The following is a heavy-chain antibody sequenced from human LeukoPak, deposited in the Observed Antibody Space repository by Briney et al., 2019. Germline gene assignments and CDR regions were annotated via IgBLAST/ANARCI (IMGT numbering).Heavy chain of an antibody. CDR3: EKGNWFDP. CDR1: GFTFSSYG. V-gene: IGHV3-30*18. Sequence: GGSLRLSCAASGFTFSSYGMHWVRQAPGKGLEWVAVISYDGSNKYYADSVKGRFTISRDNSKNTLYLQMNSLRAEDTAVYYCEKGNWFDPWGQGTLVTVSS. CDR2: ISYDGSNK. J-gene: IGHJ5*02.